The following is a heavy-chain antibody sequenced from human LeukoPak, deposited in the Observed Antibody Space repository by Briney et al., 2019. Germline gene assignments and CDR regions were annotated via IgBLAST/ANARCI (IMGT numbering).Heavy chain of an antibody. J-gene: IGHJ5*02. CDR1: GYTLTELS. CDR3: ARDLPGSGYSSSWYDA. D-gene: IGHD6-13*01. CDR2: FDPEDGET. V-gene: IGHV1-24*01. Sequence: GASVKVSCKVSGYTLTELSMHWVRQAPGKGLEWMGGFDPEDGETIYAQKFQGRVTITADKSTSTAYMELSSLRSEDTAVYYCARDLPGSGYSSSWYDAWGQGTLVTVSS.